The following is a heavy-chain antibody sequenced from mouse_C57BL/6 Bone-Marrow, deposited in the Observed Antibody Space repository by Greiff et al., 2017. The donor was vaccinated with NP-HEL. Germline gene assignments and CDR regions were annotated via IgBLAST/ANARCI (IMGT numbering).Heavy chain of an antibody. V-gene: IGHV1-54*01. CDR2: INPGSGGT. D-gene: IGHD1-1*01. Sequence: QVQLQQSGAELVRPGTSVKVSCKASGYAFTNYLIEWVKQRPGQGLEWIGVINPGSGGTNYNEKFKGKATLTADKSSSTAYMQLSSLTSEDSAAYFCARITTVVATKGAMDYWGQGTSVTVSS. J-gene: IGHJ4*01. CDR3: ARITTVVATKGAMDY. CDR1: GYAFTNYL.